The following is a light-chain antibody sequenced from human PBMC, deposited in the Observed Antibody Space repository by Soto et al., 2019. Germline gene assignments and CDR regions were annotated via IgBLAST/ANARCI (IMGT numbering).Light chain of an antibody. Sequence: IQLTKSTSSLSASVGDRVTISCRASQGISSHLAWYQQKPGKAPRLLIYAASTLQSGVPSRFSGSGSGTDFTLTITSLEPEDFATYYCQQFKNYVTFGQGTRLEI. J-gene: IGKJ5*01. CDR2: AAS. V-gene: IGKV1-9*01. CDR3: QQFKNYVT. CDR1: QGISSH.